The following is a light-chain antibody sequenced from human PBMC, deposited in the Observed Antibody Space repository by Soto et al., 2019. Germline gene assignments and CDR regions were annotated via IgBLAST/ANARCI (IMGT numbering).Light chain of an antibody. V-gene: IGLV2-14*01. J-gene: IGLJ1*01. Sequence: QSALTQPASVSGSPGQTITISCTGTSSDVGGYKYVSWYQQHPGKAPKLMIYDVSDRPSGVSNRFSGSKSGNTASLPISGLQAEDEADYYCRSYTSSNTEVFGTGTKLTVL. CDR2: DVS. CDR3: RSYTSSNTEV. CDR1: SSDVGGYKY.